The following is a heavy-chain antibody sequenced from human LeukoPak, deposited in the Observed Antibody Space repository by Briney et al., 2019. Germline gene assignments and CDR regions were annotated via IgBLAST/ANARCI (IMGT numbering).Heavy chain of an antibody. CDR2: IYHSGST. J-gene: IGHJ3*02. D-gene: IGHD1-26*01. CDR3: ARAIYKGATGFAFDI. CDR1: GYSISSGYY. V-gene: IGHV4-38-2*02. Sequence: SETLSLTCTVSGYSISSGYYWGWIRQPPGKGLEWIGSIYHSGSTNYNPSLKSRVAISVDKSKNQFSLKLSSVTAADTAVYYCARAIYKGATGFAFDIWGQGTMVTVSS.